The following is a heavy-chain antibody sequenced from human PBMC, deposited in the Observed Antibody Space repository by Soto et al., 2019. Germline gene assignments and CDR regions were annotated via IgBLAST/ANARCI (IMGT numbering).Heavy chain of an antibody. CDR3: ASTPYYDFWSGYFPFAY. J-gene: IGHJ4*02. CDR2: FYHSGST. D-gene: IGHD3-3*01. Sequence: SETLSLTCTVSGGSVSSGSYYWSWIRQPPGKGLEWIGHFYHSGSTKYNPSLKSRVTISVDTSKNQFSLKLTSVTAADAAVYYCASTPYYDFWSGYFPFAYRGQGTLVTVSS. V-gene: IGHV4-61*01. CDR1: GGSVSSGSYY.